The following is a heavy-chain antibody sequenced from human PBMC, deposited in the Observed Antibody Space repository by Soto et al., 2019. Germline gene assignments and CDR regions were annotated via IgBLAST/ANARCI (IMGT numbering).Heavy chain of an antibody. D-gene: IGHD6-13*01. V-gene: IGHV3-49*03. Sequence: PGGSLRLSCTASGFTFGDYGMTWFRQAPGKGLEWVGFIRSKAFGGTTEYAASVKGRVTISRDDSKCIAYLQMNSLKTEDTAVYYCSRAHSSWHSXDMDVWGQGTTVTVSS. J-gene: IGHJ6*01. CDR2: IRSKAFGGTT. CDR3: SRAHSSWHSXDMDV. CDR1: GFTFGDYG.